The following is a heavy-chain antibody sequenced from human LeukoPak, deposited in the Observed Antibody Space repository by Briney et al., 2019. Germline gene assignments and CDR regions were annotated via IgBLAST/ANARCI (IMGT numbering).Heavy chain of an antibody. CDR1: GFTVSSNY. CDR3: PRDLVVPPAMDVDRLYYHYSGMDV. Sequence: PGGSLRLSCAASGFTVSSNYMSWVRQAPGEGREGVSVIYSGGSTYYADSVKGRVTISRDNSKNTLYLHMNSLRAEDTAVYYRPRDLVVPPAMDVDRLYYHYSGMDVWGQGTTVTVSS. CDR2: IYSGGST. D-gene: IGHD2-2*01. V-gene: IGHV3-66*01. J-gene: IGHJ6*02.